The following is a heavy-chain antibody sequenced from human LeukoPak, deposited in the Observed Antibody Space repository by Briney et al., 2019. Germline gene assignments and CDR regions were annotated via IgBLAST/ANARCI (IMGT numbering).Heavy chain of an antibody. CDR1: GGTFSSYA. CDR2: IIPIFGTA. Sequence: ASVKVSCKASGGTFSSYAISWVRQAPGQGLEWMGRIIPIFGTANYAQKFQGRVTITTDESTSTAYMELSSLRSEDTAVYYCARDMVGYCSGGSCWFDPWGRGTLVTVSS. D-gene: IGHD2-15*01. J-gene: IGHJ5*02. V-gene: IGHV1-69*05. CDR3: ARDMVGYCSGGSCWFDP.